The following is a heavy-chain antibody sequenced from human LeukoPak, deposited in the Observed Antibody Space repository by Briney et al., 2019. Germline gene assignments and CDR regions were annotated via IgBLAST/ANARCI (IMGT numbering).Heavy chain of an antibody. CDR3: AKVRAPSGWFNSDY. CDR1: GFTFSSYG. D-gene: IGHD6-19*01. Sequence: GGSLRLSCAASGFTFSSYGMHWVRQAPGKGLEWVAVISYDGSNKYYADSVKGRFTISRDNSKNTLCLQMNSLRAEDTAAYYCAKVRAPSGWFNSDYWGQGTLVTVSS. J-gene: IGHJ4*02. CDR2: ISYDGSNK. V-gene: IGHV3-30*18.